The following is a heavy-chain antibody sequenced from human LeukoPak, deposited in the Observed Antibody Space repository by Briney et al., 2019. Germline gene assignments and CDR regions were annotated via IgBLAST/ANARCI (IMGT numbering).Heavy chain of an antibody. V-gene: IGHV4-59*11. Sequence: NASETLSLTCTVSGGSISSHYWSWIRQPPGKGLEWIGYIYYSGSTNYNPSLKSRVTISVDTSKNQFSLKLSSVTAADTAVYYCARLPGSITIFGVDQSYYFDYWGQGTLVTVSS. J-gene: IGHJ4*02. D-gene: IGHD3-3*01. CDR2: IYYSGST. CDR1: GGSISSHY. CDR3: ARLPGSITIFGVDQSYYFDY.